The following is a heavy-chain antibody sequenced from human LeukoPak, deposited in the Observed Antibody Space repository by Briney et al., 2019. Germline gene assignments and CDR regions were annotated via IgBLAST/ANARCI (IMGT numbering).Heavy chain of an antibody. V-gene: IGHV3-9*01. CDR1: GFTFDDYA. CDR2: ISWNSGSI. D-gene: IGHD3-22*01. J-gene: IGHJ4*02. Sequence: PGGSLRLSCAASGFTFDDYAMHWVRQAPGKGLEWVSGISWNSGSIGYADSVKGRFTISRDNAKNSLYLQMNSLRAEDTALYYCAKGSHYYDSSGFDYWGQGTLVTVSS. CDR3: AKGSHYYDSSGFDY.